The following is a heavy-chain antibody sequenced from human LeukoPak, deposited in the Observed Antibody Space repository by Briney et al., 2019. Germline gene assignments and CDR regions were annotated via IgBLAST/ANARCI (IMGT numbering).Heavy chain of an antibody. Sequence: QPGGSLRLSCAASGFAFSSYWMSWVRQAPGQGLEWVANIKQDGSEKYYVDSVKGRFTIPRDNAKNSLYLQMNSLRAEDTAVYYCATSAADDYYYYYYMDVWGKGTTVTVSS. J-gene: IGHJ6*03. V-gene: IGHV3-7*01. CDR2: IKQDGSEK. CDR1: GFAFSSYW. CDR3: ATSAADDYYYYYYMDV. D-gene: IGHD6-13*01.